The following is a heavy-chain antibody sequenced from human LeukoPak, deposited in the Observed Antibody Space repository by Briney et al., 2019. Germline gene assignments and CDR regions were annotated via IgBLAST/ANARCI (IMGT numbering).Heavy chain of an antibody. CDR1: GYTFTAYY. CDR2: INPNSGGT. J-gene: IGHJ6*02. CDR3: AREGPEKVPAAGDYYYYGMDV. D-gene: IGHD2-2*01. Sequence: ASVKVSCKASGYTFTAYYMHWVRQAPGQGLEWMGWINPNSGGTNYAQKFQGRVTMTRDTSISTAYMELSRLRSDDTAVYYCAREGPEKVPAAGDYYYYGMDVWGQGTTVTVSS. V-gene: IGHV1-2*02.